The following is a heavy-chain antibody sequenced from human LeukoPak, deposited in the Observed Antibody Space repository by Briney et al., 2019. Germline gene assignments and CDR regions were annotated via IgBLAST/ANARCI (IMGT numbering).Heavy chain of an antibody. CDR3: AKAEGSGNQPFDY. CDR1: GFTFSSYA. V-gene: IGHV3-23*01. CDR2: ISGGGGTT. J-gene: IGHJ4*02. Sequence: GGSLRLSCAASGFTFSSYAMSWVRQAPGKGLQWVSFISGGGGTTYCADSVKGRFTVSRDNSKNTLYLQMSSLRAEDTAVYYCAKAEGSGNQPFDYWGQGTLVTVSS. D-gene: IGHD3-10*01.